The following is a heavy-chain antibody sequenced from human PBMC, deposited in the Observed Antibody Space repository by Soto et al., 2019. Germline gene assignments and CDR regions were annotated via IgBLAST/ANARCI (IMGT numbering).Heavy chain of an antibody. J-gene: IGHJ6*02. CDR1: GYTFTSYA. CDR3: ARGMELRLVYYYGMDV. V-gene: IGHV1-3*01. Sequence: QVQLVQSGAEVKKPGASVKVSCKASGYTFTSYAMHWVRQAPGQRLEWMGWINAGNGNTKYSQKFQGRVTITRDTSASTAYMELSSLRSEDTAVYYCARGMELRLVYYYGMDVRGQGTTVTVSS. CDR2: INAGNGNT. D-gene: IGHD1-7*01.